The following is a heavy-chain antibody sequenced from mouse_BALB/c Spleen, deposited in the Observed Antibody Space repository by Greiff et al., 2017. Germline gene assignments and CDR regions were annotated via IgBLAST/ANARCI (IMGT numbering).Heavy chain of an antibody. CDR3: AREAARATSMDY. CDR2: INSNGGST. D-gene: IGHD3-1*01. J-gene: IGHJ4*01. CDR1: GFTFSSYG. Sequence: EVQLVESGGGLVQPGGSLKLSCAASGFTFSSYGMSWVRQTPDKRLELVATINSNGGSTYYPDSVKGRFTISRDNAKNTLYLQMSSLKSEDTAMYYCAREAARATSMDYWGQGTSVTVSS. V-gene: IGHV5-6-3*01.